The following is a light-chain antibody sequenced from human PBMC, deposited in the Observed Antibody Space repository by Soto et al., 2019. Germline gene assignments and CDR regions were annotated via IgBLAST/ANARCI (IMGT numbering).Light chain of an antibody. Sequence: DIQMTQSPSTLSASVGDRVTITCRASQSISSWLAWYQQKPGKAPKLLIYKASSLESGVPSRFSGSGSGTEFTLTISSLQLDYFATYYCQQYNSYWTFGQGTKVEIK. J-gene: IGKJ1*01. CDR2: KAS. V-gene: IGKV1-5*03. CDR3: QQYNSYWT. CDR1: QSISSW.